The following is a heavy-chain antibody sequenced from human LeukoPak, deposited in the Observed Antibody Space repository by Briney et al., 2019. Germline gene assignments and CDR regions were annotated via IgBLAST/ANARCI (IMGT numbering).Heavy chain of an antibody. CDR1: GYTFTCYY. D-gene: IGHD6-13*01. J-gene: IGHJ4*02. CDR2: INPNSGGT. CDR3: ARTRTPADGSSWVTTNANFDY. Sequence: ASVKVSCKASGYTFTCYYMHWVRQAPGQGREWMGWINPNSGGTNYAQKFQGRVTMTRDTYIRKTYVEMRRRREDDAAVDYCARTRTPADGSSWVTTNANFDYWGQGTLVTVSS. V-gene: IGHV1-2*02.